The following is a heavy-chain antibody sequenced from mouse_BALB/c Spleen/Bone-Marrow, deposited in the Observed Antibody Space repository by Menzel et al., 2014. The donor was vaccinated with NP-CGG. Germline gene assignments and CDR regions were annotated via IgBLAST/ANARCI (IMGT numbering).Heavy chain of an antibody. V-gene: IGHV5-4*02. CDR3: ARDMGDY. D-gene: IGHD1-1*02. J-gene: IGHJ2*01. CDR1: GFTFSDYY. CDR2: ISDGGTYS. Sequence: EVQVVESGGGLMKPGGSLKLSCAASGFTFSDYYMYWVRQTPEKRLEWVATISDGGTYSYYADSAKGRFTISRDNAKSNLYLQMNSLKSEDTAMYYCARDMGDYWGQGTTLTVSS.